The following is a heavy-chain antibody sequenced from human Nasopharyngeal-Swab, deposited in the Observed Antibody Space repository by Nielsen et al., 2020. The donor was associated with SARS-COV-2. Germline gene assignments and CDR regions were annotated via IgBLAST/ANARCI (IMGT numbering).Heavy chain of an antibody. V-gene: IGHV3-48*02. CDR3: ARRDTAMVLTDY. D-gene: IGHD5-18*01. Sequence: WIRPPPGKGLEWVSYISSSSSTIYYADSVKGRFTISRDNAKNSLYLQMNSLRDEDTAVYYCARRDTAMVLTDYWGQGTLVTVSS. J-gene: IGHJ4*02. CDR2: ISSSSSTI.